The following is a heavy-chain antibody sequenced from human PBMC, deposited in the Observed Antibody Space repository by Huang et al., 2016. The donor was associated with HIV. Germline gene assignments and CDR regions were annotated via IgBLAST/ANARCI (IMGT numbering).Heavy chain of an antibody. CDR1: GGSISSNIYY. D-gene: IGHD4-4*01. CDR2: IYYSGNT. J-gene: IGHJ5*02. Sequence: QLQLQESGPGLVKPSETLSLTCTVSGGSISSNIYYWGWIRQPPGKGLEWIGSIYYSGNTYYNPSLKSRVTISADTSKNQFSRRLNSVTAADTAVYYCARLLVYSVNWFDPWGQGTLVTVSS. V-gene: IGHV4-39*01. CDR3: ARLLVYSVNWFDP.